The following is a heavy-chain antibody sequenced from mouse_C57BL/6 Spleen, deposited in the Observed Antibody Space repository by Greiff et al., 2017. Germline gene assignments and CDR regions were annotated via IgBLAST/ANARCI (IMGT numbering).Heavy chain of an antibody. CDR3: ARQLEGGYFDV. CDR1: GFTFSDYY. V-gene: IGHV5-12*01. Sequence: EVHLVESGGGLVQPGGSLKLSCAASGFTFSDYYMYWVRQTPEKRLEWVAYISNGGGSTYYPDTVKGRFTISRDNAKNTLYLQMSRLKSEDTAMYYCARQLEGGYFDVWGTGTTVTVSS. CDR2: ISNGGGST. J-gene: IGHJ1*03.